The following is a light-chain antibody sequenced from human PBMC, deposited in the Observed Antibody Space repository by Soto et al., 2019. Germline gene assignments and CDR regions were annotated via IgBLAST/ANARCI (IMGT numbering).Light chain of an antibody. CDR1: TGAVTSRHY. CDR3: SLSCSGVRV. Sequence: QAVVTQEPSLTVSPGGTVTLTCASSTGAVTSRHYPYWFQQKPGQVPRALIYDTSNKHSWTPARFSGSLLGGIPALNLSGEQAVDEAEYYCSLSCSGVRVFGGGTKLTVL. V-gene: IGLV7-46*01. CDR2: DTS. J-gene: IGLJ2*01.